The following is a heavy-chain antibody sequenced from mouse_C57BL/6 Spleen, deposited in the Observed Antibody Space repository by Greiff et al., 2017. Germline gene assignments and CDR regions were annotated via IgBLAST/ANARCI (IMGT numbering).Heavy chain of an antibody. CDR1: GYTFTDYN. J-gene: IGHJ4*01. Sequence: EVQLQQSGAELAKPGASVKIPCKASGYTFTDYNMDWVKQSHGKSLEWIGDINPNNGGTIYNQKFKGKATLTVDKSSSTAYMELRSLTSEDTAVYYCARSHYEVPSYAMDYWGQGTSVTVSS. V-gene: IGHV1-18*01. D-gene: IGHD1-1*01. CDR2: INPNNGGT. CDR3: ARSHYEVPSYAMDY.